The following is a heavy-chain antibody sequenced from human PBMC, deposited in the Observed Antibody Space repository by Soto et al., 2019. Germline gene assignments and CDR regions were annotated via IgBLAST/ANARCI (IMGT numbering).Heavy chain of an antibody. Sequence: PSETLSLTCTVSGGSISSYYWSWIRQPPGKGLEWIGYIYYSGGTNYNPSLKSRVTISVDTSKNQFSLKLSSVTAADTAVYYCARVTYYDFWSGYLYSNWFDPWGQGTLVTVSS. V-gene: IGHV4-59*01. CDR2: IYYSGGT. CDR3: ARVTYYDFWSGYLYSNWFDP. CDR1: GGSISSYY. J-gene: IGHJ5*02. D-gene: IGHD3-3*01.